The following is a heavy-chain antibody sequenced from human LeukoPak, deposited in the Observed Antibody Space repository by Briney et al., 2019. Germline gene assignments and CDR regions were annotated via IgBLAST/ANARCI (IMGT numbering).Heavy chain of an antibody. D-gene: IGHD3-10*01. J-gene: IGHJ6*02. V-gene: IGHV3-21*01. CDR2: ISSSSSYI. CDR1: GFTFSSYS. Sequence: PGGSLRLSCAASGFTFSSYSMNWVRQAPGKGLKWVSSISSSSSYIYYADSVKGRFTISRGNAKNSLYLQMNSLRAEDTAVYYCARAPGYGMDVWGQGTTVTVSS. CDR3: ARAPGYGMDV.